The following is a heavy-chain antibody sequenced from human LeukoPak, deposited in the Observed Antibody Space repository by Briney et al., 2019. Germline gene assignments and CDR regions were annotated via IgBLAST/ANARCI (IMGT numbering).Heavy chain of an antibody. CDR3: ARARSEGGFDP. CDR2: ISPYNADT. CDR1: GYTFSNYG. Sequence: ASVKVSCKASGYTFSNYGISWVRQAPGQGLEWMGWISPYNADTYYVQKFQGRVTMTTDISTRTAYMEVRTLRSDDTAIYYCARARSEGGFDPWGLGTLVTVSS. J-gene: IGHJ5*02. D-gene: IGHD2-15*01. V-gene: IGHV1-18*01.